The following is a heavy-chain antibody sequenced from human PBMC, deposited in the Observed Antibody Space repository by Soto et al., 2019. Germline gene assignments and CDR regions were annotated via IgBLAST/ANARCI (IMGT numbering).Heavy chain of an antibody. CDR2: IWYDGSNK. D-gene: IGHD2-15*01. Sequence: QVQLVESGGGVVQPGRSLRLSCAASGFTFSSYGMHWVRQAPGKGLEWVAVIWYDGSNKYYADSVKGRFTISRDNSKNTLYLQMNSLGAEDRAVYYCARDEGGLGYCSGGSCYSPYYYGMDVWGPGTTVTVSS. CDR3: ARDEGGLGYCSGGSCYSPYYYGMDV. J-gene: IGHJ6*02. V-gene: IGHV3-33*01. CDR1: GFTFSSYG.